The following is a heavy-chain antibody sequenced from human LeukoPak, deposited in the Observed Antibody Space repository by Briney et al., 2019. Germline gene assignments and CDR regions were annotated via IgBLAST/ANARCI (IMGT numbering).Heavy chain of an antibody. J-gene: IGHJ4*02. D-gene: IGHD3-9*01. Sequence: SDTLSLTCTVSGGSLSGHFWSWFRRPPGKGLENIGYIHSSGSTNYNPSYKSRVTVSLEMSKNQFSLSLSSVTAADTAVYYCARDPADTDWYNFDFWGQGILVTVSS. V-gene: IGHV4-59*11. CDR2: IHSSGST. CDR3: ARDPADTDWYNFDF. CDR1: GGSLSGHF.